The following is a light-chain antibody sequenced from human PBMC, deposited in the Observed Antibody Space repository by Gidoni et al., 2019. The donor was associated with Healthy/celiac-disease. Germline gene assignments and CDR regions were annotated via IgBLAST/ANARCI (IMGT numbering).Light chain of an antibody. V-gene: IGKV3-11*01. J-gene: IGKJ5*01. CDR1: QSVSNY. Sequence: EIVFTQSPATLSLSPGERATLSCRASQSVSNYLAWYQQKPGQAHRLLIYDASNRATGIPARFSGSGSGTDFTLTISSLEPEDFAVYYCQQRSNWPITFGQGTRLEIK. CDR3: QQRSNWPIT. CDR2: DAS.